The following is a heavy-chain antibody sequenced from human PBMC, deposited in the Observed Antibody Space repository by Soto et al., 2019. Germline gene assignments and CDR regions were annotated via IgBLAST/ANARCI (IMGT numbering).Heavy chain of an antibody. V-gene: IGHV1-8*01. CDR1: GYTFTSYD. D-gene: IGHD6-19*01. CDR2: MSPNSGNT. CDR3: AAVGGDKPWEFFDY. Sequence: QVQLVQSGAEVRKPGASVKVSCKTSGYTFTSYDINWVRQAPGQGLEWMGWMSPNSGNTGYAQKFRGRVTLTMDASTRPAYMELSSLTSDDTAVYYCAAVGGDKPWEFFDYWCQGTLVAVSS. J-gene: IGHJ4*02.